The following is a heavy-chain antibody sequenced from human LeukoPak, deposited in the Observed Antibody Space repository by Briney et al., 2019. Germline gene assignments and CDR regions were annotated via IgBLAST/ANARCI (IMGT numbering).Heavy chain of an antibody. CDR1: GGSLTSGTYY. CDR2: MYYSGSP. CDR3: VRSTTVTTWFDY. V-gene: IGHV4-39*01. J-gene: IGHJ4*02. Sequence: SETLSLTCTVSGGSLTSGTYYWGWIRQPPGKGLEWIGNMYYSGSPYHNPSLKSRVTISVDTSKNQFSLKLNSVTASDTAVYYCVRSTTVTTWFDYWGQGTLVTVPS. D-gene: IGHD4-11*01.